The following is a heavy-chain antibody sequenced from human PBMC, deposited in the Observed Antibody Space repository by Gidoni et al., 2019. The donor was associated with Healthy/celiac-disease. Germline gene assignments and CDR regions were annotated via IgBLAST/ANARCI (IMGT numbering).Heavy chain of an antibody. Sequence: EVQVVESGGGLVKPGGSLRLSCAASGFTFMNACMSWVRKAPGKGLEWVGRIKSKTDGGTADYAAPVKGRFTMSRDDSKNTLYLQMNSLKTEDTAVYYCTTDQGPKLVGSTSLDYWGQGTLVTVSS. J-gene: IGHJ4*02. CDR1: GFTFMNAC. V-gene: IGHV3-15*01. D-gene: IGHD1-26*01. CDR3: TTDQGPKLVGSTSLDY. CDR2: IKSKTDGGTA.